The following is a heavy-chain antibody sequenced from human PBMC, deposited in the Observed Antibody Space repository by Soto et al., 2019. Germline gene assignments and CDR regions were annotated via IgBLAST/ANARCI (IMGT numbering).Heavy chain of an antibody. Sequence: GESLKISCKGSGYNFINHWIAWVRQMPGKGLEWMGIVYPDDSDTRYSPSFQGQVTISADKSISTAYLQWSSLEALDTAMYYCARPTYCSSTHCSPFDYRGQGTLVTVSS. D-gene: IGHD2-2*01. V-gene: IGHV5-51*01. CDR3: ARPTYCSSTHCSPFDY. CDR2: VYPDDSDT. CDR1: GYNFINHW. J-gene: IGHJ4*02.